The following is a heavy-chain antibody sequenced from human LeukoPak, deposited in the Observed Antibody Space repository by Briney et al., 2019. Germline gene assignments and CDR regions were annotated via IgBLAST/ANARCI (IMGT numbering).Heavy chain of an antibody. J-gene: IGHJ3*02. CDR1: GYTFTSYY. Sequence: GASVKVSCKASGYTFTSYYMHWVRQAPGQGLEWMGIINPSGGSTSYAQKFQGRVTMTRDTSTSTVYMELSSLRSEDTAVYYCARVKPNDYDSSAYGTFDIWGQGTMVTVSS. CDR3: ARVKPNDYDSSAYGTFDI. V-gene: IGHV1-46*01. CDR2: INPSGGST. D-gene: IGHD3-22*01.